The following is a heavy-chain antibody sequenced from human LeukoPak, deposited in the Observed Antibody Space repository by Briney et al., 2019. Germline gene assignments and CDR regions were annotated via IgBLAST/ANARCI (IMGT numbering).Heavy chain of an antibody. D-gene: IGHD2-21*01. CDR2: ISGSGRYT. J-gene: IGHJ4*02. CDR1: GFTFSSYS. V-gene: IGHV3-23*01. CDR3: AKKEVLGDTLGNYFDY. Sequence: GGSLRLSCAASGFTFSSYSMNWVRQVPGKGLEWVSAISGSGRYTYYADSVKGRFTISRDNSKNTLDLQMNSLRAEDTAVYYCAKKEVLGDTLGNYFDYWGQGTLVTVSS.